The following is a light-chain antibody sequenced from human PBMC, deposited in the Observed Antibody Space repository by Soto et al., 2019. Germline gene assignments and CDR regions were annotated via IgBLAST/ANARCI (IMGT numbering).Light chain of an antibody. CDR3: QQSYNIPRAT. Sequence: DIQMTQSPSSLSASVGERVTITCRASQSISIYLNWYQQKPGKAPKVLIYAASSLQSGVPPRFSGSGSGTDFTLTISSLQPEDFATYFCQQSYNIPRATFGQGTKVDIK. J-gene: IGKJ1*01. CDR2: AAS. V-gene: IGKV1-39*01. CDR1: QSISIY.